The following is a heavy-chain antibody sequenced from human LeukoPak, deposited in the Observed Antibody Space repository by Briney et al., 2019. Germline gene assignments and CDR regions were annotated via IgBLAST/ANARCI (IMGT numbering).Heavy chain of an antibody. D-gene: IGHD4-11*01. V-gene: IGHV3-23*01. J-gene: IGHJ5*02. CDR1: GFTFSSYA. Sequence: GGSLRLSCAASGFTFSSYAMSWVRQAPGKGLEWVSAISGSGGSTYYADSVKGRFTISRDNSKSTLYLQMNSLRAEDTAVYYCAKDPSMTTPPNWFDPWGQGTLVTVSS. CDR2: ISGSGGST. CDR3: AKDPSMTTPPNWFDP.